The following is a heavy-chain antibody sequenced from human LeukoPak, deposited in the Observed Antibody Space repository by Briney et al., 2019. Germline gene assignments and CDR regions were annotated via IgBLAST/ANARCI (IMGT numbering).Heavy chain of an antibody. J-gene: IGHJ4*02. CDR1: GFTFSSYA. Sequence: PGGSLRRSCAASGFTFSSYAMHWVRQAPGKGLEWVAVISYDGSNKYYADSVKGRSTISRDNSKNTLYLQMNSLRVEDTAVYYCAKWRLVPGDPFDYWGQGTLVTVSS. CDR2: ISYDGSNK. CDR3: AKWRLVPGDPFDY. D-gene: IGHD6-19*01. V-gene: IGHV3-30-3*02.